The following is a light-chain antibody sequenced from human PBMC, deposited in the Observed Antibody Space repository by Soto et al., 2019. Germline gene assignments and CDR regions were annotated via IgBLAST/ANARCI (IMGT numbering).Light chain of an antibody. CDR2: GAS. J-gene: IGKJ3*01. CDR1: QGISNY. Sequence: DIQMTQSPSSLSASIGDRVTITCRASQGISNYLAWYQQKPGKVPKLLIYGASTLQSGVPSRFSGSGSGTDFTLTISSLQPEDVATYYWQKYNSAPLLTFGPGTKVDIK. CDR3: QKYNSAPLLT. V-gene: IGKV1-27*01.